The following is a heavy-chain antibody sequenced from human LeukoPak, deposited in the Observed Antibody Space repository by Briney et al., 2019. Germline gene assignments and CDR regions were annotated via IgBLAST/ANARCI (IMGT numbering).Heavy chain of an antibody. V-gene: IGHV3-48*03. J-gene: IGHJ4*02. CDR2: ISSSGSTI. D-gene: IGHD3-10*01. CDR1: GFTFSSYE. CDR3: ALLWFGESPDSDY. Sequence: GGSLRLSCAASGFTFSSYEMNWVRQAPGKGLEWVSYISSSGSTIYYADSVKGRFTISRDNAKNSLYLQMNSLRAEDTAVYYCALLWFGESPDSDYWGQGTLVTVSS.